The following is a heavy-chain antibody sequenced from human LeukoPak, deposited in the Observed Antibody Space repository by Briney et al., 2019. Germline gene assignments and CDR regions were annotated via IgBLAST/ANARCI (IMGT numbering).Heavy chain of an antibody. J-gene: IGHJ4*02. CDR2: IRGGGEK. D-gene: IGHD2-2*03. CDR3: AKANWISDADAVW. CDR1: GFSFTTYA. Sequence: PGGSLRLSCAASGFSFTTYAMSRVRQAPARGLEWVSSIRGGGEKFYADFVRGRFTLSRDDSTNTVYLQLNNLRVEDTAIYYCAKANWISDADAVWWGQGTLVTVSS. V-gene: IGHV3-23*01.